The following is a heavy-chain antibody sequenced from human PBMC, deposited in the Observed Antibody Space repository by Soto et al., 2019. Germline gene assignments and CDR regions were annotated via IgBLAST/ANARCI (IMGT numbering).Heavy chain of an antibody. V-gene: IGHV3-11*01. D-gene: IGHD3-3*01. Sequence: GGSVRLSRAASGFSIGDYYMSWIRQAPGKGLEWISYMSSTTSAIYYAESVKGRFTISRDNAKNSLYLQMNSLRDEDTAVYYCARATDFWSHMDVWGQGTTVTVSS. CDR2: MSSTTSAI. CDR3: ARATDFWSHMDV. J-gene: IGHJ6*02. CDR1: GFSIGDYY.